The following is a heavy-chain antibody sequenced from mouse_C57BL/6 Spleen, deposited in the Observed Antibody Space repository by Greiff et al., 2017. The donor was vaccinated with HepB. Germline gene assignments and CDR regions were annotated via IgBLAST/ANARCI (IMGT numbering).Heavy chain of an antibody. CDR3: ARSYYYGSSYGDFDY. CDR2: INPNNGGT. J-gene: IGHJ2*01. V-gene: IGHV1-26*01. CDR1: GYTFTDYY. D-gene: IGHD1-1*01. Sequence: EVQLQQSGPELVKPGASVKISCKASGYTFTDYYMNWVKQSHGKSLEWIGDINPNNGGTSYNQKFKGKATLTVDKSSSTAYMELRSLTSEDSAVYYCARSYYYGSSYGDFDYWGQGTTLTVSS.